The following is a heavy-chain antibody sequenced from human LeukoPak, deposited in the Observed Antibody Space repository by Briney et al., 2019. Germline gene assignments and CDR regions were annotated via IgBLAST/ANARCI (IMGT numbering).Heavy chain of an antibody. CDR1: GFTFSRYS. V-gene: IGHV3-48*01. Sequence: WGSLRLSCAASGFTFSRYSMTWVRQAPGQGLEWLSYIDGSSSTIYYADSVKGRFTISRDNGKNSLYLQMNSLRSEDTAVYYCARDEYYDSSGYTSRGQGTLVTVSS. CDR3: ARDEYYDSSGYTS. J-gene: IGHJ4*02. D-gene: IGHD3-22*01. CDR2: IDGSSSTI.